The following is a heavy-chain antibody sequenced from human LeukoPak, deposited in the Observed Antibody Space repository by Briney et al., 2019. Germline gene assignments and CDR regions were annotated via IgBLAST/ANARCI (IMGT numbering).Heavy chain of an antibody. D-gene: IGHD6-19*01. Sequence: GASVKVSCKASGYTSTGYYMHWVRQAPGQGLEWMGWINPNSGGTNYAQKFQGRVTMTRDTSISTAYMELSRLRSDDTAVYYCARDSYSSGWYPVYYMDVWGKGTTVTVSS. CDR1: GYTSTGYY. V-gene: IGHV1-2*02. J-gene: IGHJ6*03. CDR3: ARDSYSSGWYPVYYMDV. CDR2: INPNSGGT.